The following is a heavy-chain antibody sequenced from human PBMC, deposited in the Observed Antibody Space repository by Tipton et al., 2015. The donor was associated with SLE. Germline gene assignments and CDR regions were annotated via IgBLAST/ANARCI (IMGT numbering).Heavy chain of an antibody. D-gene: IGHD2-15*01. CDR3: ARGGSVRGFSLYYFDY. V-gene: IGHV4-4*08. Sequence: TLSLTCTVSGGSISSYYWSWIRQPPGKGLEWIGYIYTSESTNYNTPLKSRVTISVDTSKNQFSLKLSSVTAADTPVYYFARGGSVRGFSLYYFDYYGQGTLFAVSS. CDR2: IYTSEST. CDR1: GGSISSYY. J-gene: IGHJ4*02.